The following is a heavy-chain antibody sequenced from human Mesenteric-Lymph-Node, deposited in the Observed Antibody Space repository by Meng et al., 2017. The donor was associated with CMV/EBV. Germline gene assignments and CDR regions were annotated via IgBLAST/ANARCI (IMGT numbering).Heavy chain of an antibody. Sequence: SETLSLTCTVSGGSVSSGSYYWSWIRQPPGKGLEWIGYIYYSGSTNYNPSLKSRVTISVDTSKNQFSLKLSSVTAANTAVYYCAREYSSSWSLIYYYGMDVWGQGTTVTVSS. CDR3: AREYSSSWSLIYYYGMDV. D-gene: IGHD6-13*01. V-gene: IGHV4-61*01. CDR1: GGSVSSGSYY. J-gene: IGHJ6*02. CDR2: IYYSGST.